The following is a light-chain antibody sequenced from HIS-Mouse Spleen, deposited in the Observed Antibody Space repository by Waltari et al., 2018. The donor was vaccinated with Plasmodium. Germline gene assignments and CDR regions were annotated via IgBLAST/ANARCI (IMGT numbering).Light chain of an antibody. J-gene: IGLJ3*02. Sequence: SSELTQDPAVSVALGQTVRITCQGDSLRRYYASWYQQKPGQAPVLAIYGKNNRPSGIPDRFSGSSSGNTASLTITGAQAEDEADYYCNSRDSSGNHLVFGGGTKLTVL. V-gene: IGLV3-19*01. CDR2: GKN. CDR3: NSRDSSGNHLV. CDR1: SLRRYY.